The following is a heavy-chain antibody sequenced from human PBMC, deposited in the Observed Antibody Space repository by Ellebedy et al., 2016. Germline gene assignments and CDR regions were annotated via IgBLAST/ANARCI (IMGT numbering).Heavy chain of an antibody. CDR3: ASEPAQDKWFKS. D-gene: IGHD2-2*01. CDR2: IKSDGSGT. V-gene: IGHV3-74*01. Sequence: GGSLRLSXAASGFTFSTYWMHWVRQAPGEGLVWVSRIKSDGSGTSYADSVKGRFTISRDNAKNTLYLQMNSLRAEDTAVYYCASEPAQDKWFKSWGQGTLVTVSS. CDR1: GFTFSTYW. J-gene: IGHJ5*01.